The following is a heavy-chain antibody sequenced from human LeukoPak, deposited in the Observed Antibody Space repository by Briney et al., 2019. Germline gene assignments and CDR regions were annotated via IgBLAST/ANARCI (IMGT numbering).Heavy chain of an antibody. Sequence: PGGSLRLSCAASGFTVSSNYMSRVRQAPGKGLEWVSVIYSGGSTYYADSVKGRFTISRDNSKNTLYLQMNSLRAEDTAVYYCARESGSYSFGFDYWGQGTLVTVSS. CDR1: GFTVSSNY. J-gene: IGHJ4*02. CDR3: ARESGSYSFGFDY. CDR2: IYSGGST. V-gene: IGHV3-53*01. D-gene: IGHD1-26*01.